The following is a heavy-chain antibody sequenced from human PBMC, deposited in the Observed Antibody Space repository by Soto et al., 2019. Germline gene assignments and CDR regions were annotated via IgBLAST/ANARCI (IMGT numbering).Heavy chain of an antibody. Sequence: TLSLPCTVSGGSLSSGGYYWSWIRQHPGKGLEWIWYIYYSGSTYYNPSLKSRVNISVDTSKNQFSLKLSSVHAADTAVYYCARGSSSGYYFPTNFDYWGQGTLVTVSS. CDR3: ARGSSSGYYFPTNFDY. CDR2: IYYSGST. CDR1: GGSLSSGGYY. J-gene: IGHJ4*02. V-gene: IGHV4-31*03. D-gene: IGHD3-22*01.